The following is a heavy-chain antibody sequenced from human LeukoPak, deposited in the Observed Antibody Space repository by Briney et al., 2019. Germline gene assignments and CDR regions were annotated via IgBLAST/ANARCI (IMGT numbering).Heavy chain of an antibody. CDR2: IYHSGST. J-gene: IGHJ4*02. CDR3: ARARRRDGYNSPVGY. V-gene: IGHV4-38-2*02. Sequence: SETLSLTCTVSGYSISSGYYWGWIRQPPGKGLEWIGSIYHSGSTYYNPSLKSRVTISVDTSKNQFSLKLSSVTAADTAVYYCARARRRDGYNSPVGYWGQGTLVTVSS. CDR1: GYSISSGYY. D-gene: IGHD5-24*01.